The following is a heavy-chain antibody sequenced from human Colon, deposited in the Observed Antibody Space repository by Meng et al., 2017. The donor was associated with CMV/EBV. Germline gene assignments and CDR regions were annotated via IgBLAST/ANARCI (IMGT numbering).Heavy chain of an antibody. CDR3: ARAPYSGDHLTNDF. V-gene: IGHV1-2*02. Sequence: ASVKVSCKASGYTFTGYYIHWVRQAPGQGLEWMGWINTYSGGTYYAQKFQGRVTMTRDTSITTAYMELGRLTSDDTAVYFCARAPYSGDHLTNDFWGQGTLVTVSS. J-gene: IGHJ4*02. CDR2: INTYSGGT. D-gene: IGHD4-11*01. CDR1: GYTFTGYY.